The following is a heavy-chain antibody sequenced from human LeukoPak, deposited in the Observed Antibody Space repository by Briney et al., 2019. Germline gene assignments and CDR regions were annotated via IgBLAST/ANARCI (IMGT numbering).Heavy chain of an antibody. CDR1: GYSISSGYY. D-gene: IGHD2-2*01. Sequence: SETLSLTCAVSGYSISSGYYWGWIRQPPGKGLEWIGSIYHSGSTYYNPSLKSRVTISVDTSKNQFSLKLSSVTAADTAVYYCAGRLLVPAASWGYYFDYWGQGTLVTVSS. CDR2: IYHSGST. CDR3: AGRLLVPAASWGYYFDY. V-gene: IGHV4-38-2*01. J-gene: IGHJ4*02.